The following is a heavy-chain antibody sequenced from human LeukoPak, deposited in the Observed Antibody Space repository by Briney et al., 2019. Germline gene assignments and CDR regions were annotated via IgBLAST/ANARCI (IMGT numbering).Heavy chain of an antibody. CDR3: ARGSRGYSGYDCDH. J-gene: IGHJ4*02. CDR2: IIPILGIA. V-gene: IGHV1-69*04. Sequence: SVKVSCKASGGTFSSYAISWVLQAPGQGLEWMGRIIPILGIANYAQKFQGRVTITADKSTSTAYMELSSLRSEDTAVYYCARGSRGYSGYDCDHWGQGTLVTVSS. CDR1: GGTFSSYA. D-gene: IGHD5-12*01.